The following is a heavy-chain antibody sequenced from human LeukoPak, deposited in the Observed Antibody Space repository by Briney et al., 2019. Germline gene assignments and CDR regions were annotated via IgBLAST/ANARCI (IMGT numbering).Heavy chain of an antibody. CDR1: GYTFTGYY. CDR3: ARFVYSSSFNWFDP. CDR2: INPNSGGT. V-gene: IGHV1-2*02. Sequence: ASVKVSCKASGYTFTGYYMHWVRQAPGQGLEWMGWINPNSGGTNYAQKFQGRVTMTRDTSISTAYMELSRLRSDDTAVYYCARFVYSSSFNWFDPWGQGTLVTVS. D-gene: IGHD6-6*01. J-gene: IGHJ5*02.